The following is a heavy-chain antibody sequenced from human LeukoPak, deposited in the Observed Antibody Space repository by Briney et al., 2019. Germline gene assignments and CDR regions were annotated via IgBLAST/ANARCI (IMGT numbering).Heavy chain of an antibody. D-gene: IGHD2-2*01. J-gene: IGHJ5*02. V-gene: IGHV4-38-2*02. CDR2: IYHSGST. Sequence: SETLSLTCAVYGGSFSGYYWGWIRQPPGKGLEWIGSIYHSGSTYCNPSLKSRVTISVDTSKNQFSLKLSSVTAADTAVHYCAREIVLLPAAVNWLDPWGQGTLVTVSS. CDR3: AREIVLLPAAVNWLDP. CDR1: GGSFSGYY.